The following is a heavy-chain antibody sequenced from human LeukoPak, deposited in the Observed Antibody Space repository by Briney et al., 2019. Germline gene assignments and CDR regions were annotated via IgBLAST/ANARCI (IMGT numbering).Heavy chain of an antibody. Sequence: PGRSLRLSCAASGSTFSSYGMHWVRQAPGKGLEWVAVISYDGSNKYYADSVKGRFTISRDNSKNTLYLQMNSLRAEDTAVYYCAKAHYRYCSGGSCYSDYWGQGTLVTVSS. CDR3: AKAHYRYCSGGSCYSDY. D-gene: IGHD2-15*01. J-gene: IGHJ4*02. CDR2: ISYDGSNK. V-gene: IGHV3-30*18. CDR1: GSTFSSYG.